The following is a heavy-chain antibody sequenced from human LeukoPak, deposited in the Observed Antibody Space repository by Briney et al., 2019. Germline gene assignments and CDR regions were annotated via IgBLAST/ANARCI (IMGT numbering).Heavy chain of an antibody. J-gene: IGHJ5*02. Sequence: SETLSLTCIVSGGSIYSYYWSWIRQPPGKGLEWIGYIYHSGSTYYNPSLKSRVTISVDRSKNQFSLKLSSVTAADTAVYYCARARYVVDIVALNWFDPWGQGTLVTVSS. CDR1: GGSIYSYY. V-gene: IGHV4-59*01. CDR2: IYHSGST. CDR3: ARARYVVDIVALNWFDP. D-gene: IGHD5-12*01.